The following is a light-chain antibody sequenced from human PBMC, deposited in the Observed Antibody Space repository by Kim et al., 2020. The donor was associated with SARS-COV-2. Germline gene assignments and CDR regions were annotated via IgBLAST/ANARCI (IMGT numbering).Light chain of an antibody. V-gene: IGLV3-19*01. Sequence: SSELTQDPAVSVALVQTVRITCQGDSLRSYYASWYQQNPGQAPLLVIYGKNNRPSGIPDRFSGSSSGNTAFLTITGAQAEDEADYYCNSRDSSGNHLVFR. CDR2: GKN. CDR1: SLRSYY. J-gene: IGLJ3*02. CDR3: NSRDSSGNHLV.